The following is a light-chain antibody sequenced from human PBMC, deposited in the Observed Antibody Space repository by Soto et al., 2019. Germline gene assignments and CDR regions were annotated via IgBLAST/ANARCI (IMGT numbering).Light chain of an antibody. V-gene: IGLV2-14*01. Sequence: QSALTQPASVSGSPGQSITISCTGTSSDVGGYNYVSWYQQHSGKAPKLMIYEVSNRPSGVSNRFSGSKSGNPASLTISGLQAEDEADYYCSSYTSISTFYLFGNGTKVTV. CDR3: SSYTSISTFYL. J-gene: IGLJ1*01. CDR1: SSDVGGYNY. CDR2: EVS.